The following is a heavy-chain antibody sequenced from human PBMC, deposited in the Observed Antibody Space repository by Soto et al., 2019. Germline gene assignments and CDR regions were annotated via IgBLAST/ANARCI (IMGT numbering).Heavy chain of an antibody. CDR3: AGGGVVDSRKAYYYGMDV. CDR1: GGTFSSYA. V-gene: IGHV1-69*12. J-gene: IGHJ6*02. CDR2: IIPIFGTA. D-gene: IGHD2-8*02. Sequence: QVQLVQSGAAVKKPGSSVKVSCKASGGTFSSYAISWVRQAPGQGLEWMGGIIPIFGTANYAQKFQGRVTITADESTSTAYMELSSLRSEDTAVYCCAGGGVVDSRKAYYYGMDVWGQGTTVTVSS.